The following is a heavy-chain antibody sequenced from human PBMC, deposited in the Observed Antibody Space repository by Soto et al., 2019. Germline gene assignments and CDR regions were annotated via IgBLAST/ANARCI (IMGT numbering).Heavy chain of an antibody. D-gene: IGHD2-2*01. J-gene: IGHJ5*02. CDR2: INPSGGST. V-gene: IGHV1-46*01. CDR3: ARDRDSVCQLCVGWFDP. CDR1: GYTFTSYY. Sequence: GASVKVSCKASGYTFTSYYMHWVRQAPGQGLEWMGIINPSGGSTSYAQKFQGRVTMTRDTSTSTVYMELSSLRSEDTAVYYCARDRDSVCQLCVGWFDPWGQGTLVTVSS.